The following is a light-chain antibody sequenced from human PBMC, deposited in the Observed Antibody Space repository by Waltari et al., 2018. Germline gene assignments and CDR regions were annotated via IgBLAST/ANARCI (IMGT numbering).Light chain of an antibody. CDR2: ADV. J-gene: IGLJ2*01. Sequence: SYELTQPQSVSVSPGQTARITCSGAALPKKYAYWYQQKSGHAPVQVIYADVKRPSGIPERFSGSSSGTMVTLTISGAQVEDEADYYCYSTDSSGNVQVFGGGTKLTVL. V-gene: IGLV3-10*01. CDR1: ALPKKY. CDR3: YSTDSSGNVQV.